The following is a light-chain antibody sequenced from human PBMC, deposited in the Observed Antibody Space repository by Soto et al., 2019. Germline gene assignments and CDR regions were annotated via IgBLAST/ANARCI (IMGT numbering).Light chain of an antibody. CDR3: MQGTSWPYT. CDR1: QGLVDRDENTF. V-gene: IGKV2-30*01. J-gene: IGKJ2*01. CDR2: KVS. Sequence: VLTQSPLSLPVSLGQPASISCRASQGLVDRDENTFLNWFHQRPGQSPRRLIYKVSNRDSGVPDRFSGRGSGSDFTLKISRVEAEDVGLYYCMQGTSWPYTFGQGTRLEIK.